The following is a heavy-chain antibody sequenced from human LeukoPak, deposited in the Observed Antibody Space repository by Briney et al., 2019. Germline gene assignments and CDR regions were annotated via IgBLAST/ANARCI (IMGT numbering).Heavy chain of an antibody. CDR1: GGSFSGYY. CDR3: ARWAGLSAFDI. V-gene: IGHV4-34*01. Sequence: PSEALSLTCAVYGGSFSGYYWSWIRQPPGKGLEWIGEINHSGSTNYNPSLKSRVTISVDTSKNQFSLKLSSVTAADTAVYCCARWAGLSAFDIWGQGTMVTVSS. J-gene: IGHJ3*02. D-gene: IGHD6-19*01. CDR2: INHSGST.